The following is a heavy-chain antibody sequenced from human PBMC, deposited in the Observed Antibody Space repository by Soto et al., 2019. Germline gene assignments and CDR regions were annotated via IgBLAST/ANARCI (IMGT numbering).Heavy chain of an antibody. CDR1: GFTFSSYG. CDR2: ISYDGSNK. CDR3: AKEGYYCSWSYFHFDY. D-gene: IGHD3-10*01. Sequence: QVQLVESGGGVVQPGRSLRLSCAASGFTFSSYGMHWVRQAPCKGLEWVAVISYDGSNKYYADSVKGRFTISRDNSKNTLYPQMNSLRAEDTAVYYCAKEGYYCSWSYFHFDYWGQGTLVTVSS. J-gene: IGHJ4*02. V-gene: IGHV3-30*18.